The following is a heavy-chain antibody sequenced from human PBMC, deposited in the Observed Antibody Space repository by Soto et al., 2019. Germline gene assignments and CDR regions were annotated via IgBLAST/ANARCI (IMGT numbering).Heavy chain of an antibody. J-gene: IGHJ4*02. CDR1: GGSISSGGYY. Sequence: SETLSFTCTVSGGSISSGGYYWSWIRQHPGKGLEWIGYIYYSGSTYYNPSLKSRVTISVDTSKNQFSLKLSSVTAADTAVYYCASPRGSSGWYPFIYWGRGTLVTVSS. V-gene: IGHV4-31*03. D-gene: IGHD6-19*01. CDR2: IYYSGST. CDR3: ASPRGSSGWYPFIY.